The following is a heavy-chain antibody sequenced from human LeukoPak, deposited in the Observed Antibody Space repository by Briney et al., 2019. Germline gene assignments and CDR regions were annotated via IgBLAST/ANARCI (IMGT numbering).Heavy chain of an antibody. CDR1: GGXVSSSSYY. V-gene: IGHV4-61*01. D-gene: IGHD5-12*01. CDR3: ARDNVEIVAPDY. Sequence: SETLSLTCTVSGGXVSSSSYYWSWIRQPPGKGLEWIGYIYYSGSTNYNPSLKSRVTISLDTSKNQFSLKLSSVTAADTAVYYCARDNVEIVAPDYWGQGTLVTVSS. CDR2: IYYSGST. J-gene: IGHJ4*02.